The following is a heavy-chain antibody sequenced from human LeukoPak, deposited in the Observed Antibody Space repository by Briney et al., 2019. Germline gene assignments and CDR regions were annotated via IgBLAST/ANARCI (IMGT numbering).Heavy chain of an antibody. D-gene: IGHD3-10*01. V-gene: IGHV3-48*03. Sequence: PGGSLRLSCAASGFTFSSYEMNWVRQAPGKGLEWVSYISSSGSTIYYADSVKGRFTISRDNAKNSLYLQMNSLRAEDTAVYYFARGPLWFGELSLDYWGQGTLVTGSS. CDR2: ISSSGSTI. J-gene: IGHJ4*02. CDR1: GFTFSSYE. CDR3: ARGPLWFGELSLDY.